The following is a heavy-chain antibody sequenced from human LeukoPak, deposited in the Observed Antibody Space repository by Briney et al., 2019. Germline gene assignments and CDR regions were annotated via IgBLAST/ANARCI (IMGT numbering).Heavy chain of an antibody. D-gene: IGHD3-3*01. CDR1: GGSISSSSYY. Sequence: SETLSLTCTVSGGSISSSSYYWGWIRQPPGKGLEWIGSIYYSGSTYYNPSLKSRVTISVDTSKNQFSLKLSSVTAADTAVYYCARVGMRRFLEWSNPDAFDIWGQGTMVTVSS. J-gene: IGHJ3*02. CDR3: ARVGMRRFLEWSNPDAFDI. V-gene: IGHV4-39*07. CDR2: IYYSGST.